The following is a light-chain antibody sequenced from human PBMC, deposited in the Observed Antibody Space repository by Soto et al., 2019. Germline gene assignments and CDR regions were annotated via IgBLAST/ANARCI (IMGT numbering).Light chain of an antibody. V-gene: IGLV2-14*03. CDR1: SSDVGGYNY. CDR2: DVS. CDR3: SSYTTSNTRQIV. Sequence: QSALTQPAYVSGSPGQSITISCTGTSSDVGGYNYVSWYQHHPGKAPKLLIYDVSNRPSGVSNRFSGSKSDNTASLTISGLQPEEEADYYCSSYTTSNTRQIVFGTGTKVTV. J-gene: IGLJ1*01.